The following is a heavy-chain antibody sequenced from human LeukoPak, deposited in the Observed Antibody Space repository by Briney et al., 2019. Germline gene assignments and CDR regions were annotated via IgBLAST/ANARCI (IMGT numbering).Heavy chain of an antibody. CDR1: GGSISSSNC. J-gene: IGHJ3*02. V-gene: IGHV3-7*01. D-gene: IGHD3-16*01. Sequence: ETLSLTCTVSGGSISSSNCFWGWVRQAPGKGLEWVANIKQDGSEKYYVDSVKGRFTISRDNAKNSLYLQMNSLRAEDTAVYYCATTTDEIMITFGGANAFDIWGQGTMVTVSS. CDR3: ATTTDEIMITFGGANAFDI. CDR2: IKQDGSEK.